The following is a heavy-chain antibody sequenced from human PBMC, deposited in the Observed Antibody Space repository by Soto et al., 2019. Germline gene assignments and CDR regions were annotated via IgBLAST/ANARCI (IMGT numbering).Heavy chain of an antibody. Sequence: QVQLVQSGAEVKKPGSSVKVSCKASGGTFSSYAISWVRQAPGQGLEWMGGIIPIFGTANYAQKFQGRVTITAGESTSTAYMELSRLRSEDTAVYYCARDRLMITFGGVGDGRWFAFDIWGQGTMVTVSS. V-gene: IGHV1-69*12. CDR3: ARDRLMITFGGVGDGRWFAFDI. D-gene: IGHD3-16*01. J-gene: IGHJ3*02. CDR2: IIPIFGTA. CDR1: GGTFSSYA.